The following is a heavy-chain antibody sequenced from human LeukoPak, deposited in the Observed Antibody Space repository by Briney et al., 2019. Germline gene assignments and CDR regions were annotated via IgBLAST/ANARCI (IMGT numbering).Heavy chain of an antibody. V-gene: IGHV3-23*05. D-gene: IGHD2/OR15-2a*01. Sequence: GGSLRLSCAASGFTFSDSAMRWVRQAPGKGLEWVSSIDRSGTNTFYADSVKGRFTISRDNSKNTVYLYMVSLRAEYTAMYYCAKGVSGPQYYFHFWGQGNMVTVSS. CDR1: GFTFSDSA. CDR3: AKGVSGPQYYFHF. CDR2: IDRSGTNT. J-gene: IGHJ4*02.